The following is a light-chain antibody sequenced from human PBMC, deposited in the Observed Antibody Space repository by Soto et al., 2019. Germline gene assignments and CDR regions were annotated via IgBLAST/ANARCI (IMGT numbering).Light chain of an antibody. CDR1: QSMTTK. CDR2: GTF. V-gene: IGKV3-15*01. CDR3: QQYNNWPA. Sequence: EIVMTQSPATLSVSPGEGVTLSCRASQSMTTKLAWYQQKPGQAPRLLIHGTFTRATGIPARFSGSGSGTEFTLTISTLQSEDFTVYYCQQYNNWPAFGQGTRLEI. J-gene: IGKJ5*01.